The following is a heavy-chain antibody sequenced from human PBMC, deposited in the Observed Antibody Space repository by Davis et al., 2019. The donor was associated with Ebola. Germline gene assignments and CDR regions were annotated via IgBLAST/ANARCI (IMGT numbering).Heavy chain of an antibody. CDR3: ARDVTVGAAAGVDY. J-gene: IGHJ4*02. CDR2: SNAYNGKT. D-gene: IGHD6-13*01. V-gene: IGHV1-18*01. CDR1: GYTFVSYG. Sequence: AASVKVSCKASGYTFVSYGITWVRQAPGQGLEWMGWSNAYNGKTNYAQDLQGRVTMTTDTSTGTAFLELRSLRSEDTAVYYCARDVTVGAAAGVDYWGQGTLVTVSS.